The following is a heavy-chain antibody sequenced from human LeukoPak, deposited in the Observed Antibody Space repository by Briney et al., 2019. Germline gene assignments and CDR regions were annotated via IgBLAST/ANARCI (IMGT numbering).Heavy chain of an antibody. CDR3: ARNSSSWYYFDY. J-gene: IGHJ4*02. Sequence: GGSLRLSCAASGFTFSSYSMNWVRQAPGKGLEWVSSISSSSSYIYYADSVKGRFTISRDNAKNSLYLQMNSLRVEDTAVYYCARNSSSWYYFDYWGQGTLVTVSS. CDR1: GFTFSSYS. D-gene: IGHD6-13*01. CDR2: ISSSSSYI. V-gene: IGHV3-21*01.